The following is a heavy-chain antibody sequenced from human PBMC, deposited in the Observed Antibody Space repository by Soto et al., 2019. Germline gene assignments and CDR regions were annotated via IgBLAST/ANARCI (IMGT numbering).Heavy chain of an antibody. CDR2: ILHSGSV. D-gene: IGHD6-6*01. CDR1: GDSISVNTW. Sequence: QVLLQESGPGLVKPSGTLSLTCDVSGDSISVNTWWSWVRQTPGKGLEWIGEILHSGSVNYNPSLKSRVTISIDKSKNQVSLRLRSMTAADTALYYCAVLVGRGKFSRLQYWGQGTLVTVSS. CDR3: AVLVGRGKFSRLQY. J-gene: IGHJ1*01. V-gene: IGHV4-4*02.